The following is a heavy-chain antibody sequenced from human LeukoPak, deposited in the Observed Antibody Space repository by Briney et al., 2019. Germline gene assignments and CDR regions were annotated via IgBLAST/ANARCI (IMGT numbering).Heavy chain of an antibody. CDR3: ARSKRELTTPYYYYYMDV. Sequence: SQTLSLTCTVSGGSISSGSYYWSWIRQPAGKGLEWIGRFYTSGSTNYNPSLKSRVTISVDTSKNQFSLKLSSVTAADTAVYYCARSKRELTTPYYYYYMDVWGKGTTVTVSS. D-gene: IGHD4-11*01. CDR2: FYTSGST. J-gene: IGHJ6*03. CDR1: GGSISSGSYY. V-gene: IGHV4-61*02.